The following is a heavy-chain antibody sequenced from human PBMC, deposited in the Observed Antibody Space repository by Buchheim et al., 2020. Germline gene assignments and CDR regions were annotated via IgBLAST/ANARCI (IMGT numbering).Heavy chain of an antibody. J-gene: IGHJ4*02. CDR3: ARGQNTMVRGVIWGY. D-gene: IGHD3-10*01. Sequence: QVQLQQWGAGLLKPSETLSLTCAVYGGSFSGYYWSWIRQPPGKGLEWIGEINHSGSTNYNPSLKSRVTISVDTSKNQFSLKLSSVTAADTAVYYCARGQNTMVRGVIWGYWGQGTL. CDR1: GGSFSGYY. V-gene: IGHV4-34*01. CDR2: INHSGST.